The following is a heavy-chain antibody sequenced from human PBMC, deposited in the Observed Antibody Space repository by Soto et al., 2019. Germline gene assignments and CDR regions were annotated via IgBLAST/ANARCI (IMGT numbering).Heavy chain of an antibody. Sequence: SETVSLTCTVSGGSISSYYWSWIRQPPGKGLEWIGYIYYSGSTNYNPSLKSRVTISVDTSKNQFSLKLSSVTAADTAVYYCARGVVVAATPWDYYYYYMDVWGKGTTVTVSS. J-gene: IGHJ6*03. V-gene: IGHV4-59*01. CDR3: ARGVVVAATPWDYYYYYMDV. CDR1: GGSISSYY. D-gene: IGHD2-15*01. CDR2: IYYSGST.